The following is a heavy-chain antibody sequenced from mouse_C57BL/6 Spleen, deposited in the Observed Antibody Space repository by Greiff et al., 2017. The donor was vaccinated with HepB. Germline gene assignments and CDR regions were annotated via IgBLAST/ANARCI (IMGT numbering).Heavy chain of an antibody. V-gene: IGHV1-62-2*01. D-gene: IGHD2-4*01. CDR2: FYPGSGSI. J-gene: IGHJ2*01. CDR1: GYTFTVYT. CDR3: ARHEIYYDYDRGFDY. Sequence: VQLQESGAELVKPGASVKLSCKASGYTFTVYTIHWVKQRSGQGLEWIGWFYPGSGSIKYNEKFKDKATLTADKSSSTVYMELSRLTSEDSAVYFCARHEIYYDYDRGFDYWGQGTTLTVSS.